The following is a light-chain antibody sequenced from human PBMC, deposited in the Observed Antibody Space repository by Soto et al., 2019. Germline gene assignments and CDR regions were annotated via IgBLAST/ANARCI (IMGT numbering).Light chain of an antibody. V-gene: IGKV3-15*01. CDR1: QSVSSN. CDR2: GAS. J-gene: IGKJ1*01. CDR3: QHYSNWPPWT. Sequence: EIVMTQSPATLSVSPGERATLSCRASQSVSSNLAWYQQKPGQAPRLLIYGASTRSAGIPARFSCSGSGTEFTLTISSLESEDFAVYYCQHYSNWPPWTFGQGTKVEIK.